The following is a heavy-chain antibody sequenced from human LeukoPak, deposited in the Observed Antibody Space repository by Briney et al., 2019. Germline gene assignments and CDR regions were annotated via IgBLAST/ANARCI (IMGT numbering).Heavy chain of an antibody. CDR2: IIPIFCIA. CDR1: GGTFSSYA. CDR3: VRDQVAGTGWFEY. Sequence: SVKVSCKASGGTFSSYAISWVRPAPGQGLEWMGRIIPIFCIANYAQKFQGRATITAHKSTSTAYMELSSLRSEDTAVYYCVRDQVAGTGWFEYWGQRTLVTVSS. V-gene: IGHV1-69*04. J-gene: IGHJ4*02. D-gene: IGHD6-19*01.